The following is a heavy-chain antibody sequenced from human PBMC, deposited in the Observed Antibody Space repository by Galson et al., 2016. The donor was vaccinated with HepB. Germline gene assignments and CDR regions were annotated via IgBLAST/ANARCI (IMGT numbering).Heavy chain of an antibody. Sequence: SLRLSCAASGFTFSSNAMNWVRQAPGKGLEWVSAISGIGDNTYYADSVKGRFTISRDNAKNTLYVQMSCLRAEDTAVYYCAKAPRGPDYNYYGMDVWGQGTTVTVSS. V-gene: IGHV3-23*01. J-gene: IGHJ6*02. D-gene: IGHD3-16*01. CDR2: ISGIGDNT. CDR3: AKAPRGPDYNYYGMDV. CDR1: GFTFSSNA.